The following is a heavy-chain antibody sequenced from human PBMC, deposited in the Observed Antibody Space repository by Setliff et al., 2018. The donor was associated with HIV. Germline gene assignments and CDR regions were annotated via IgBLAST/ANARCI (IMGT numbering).Heavy chain of an antibody. J-gene: IGHJ4*02. CDR3: ARLRYYDILTGYAFDY. Sequence: SETLSLTCTVSGGSINSSLYYWGWVRQPPGKGLEWIGSIYNSGRTYYKSSLRSRVTLSVDTSKNQFSLKLSSVTAADTAVYYCARLRYYDILTGYAFDYWGQGTLVTVSS. V-gene: IGHV4-39*01. CDR2: IYNSGRT. D-gene: IGHD3-9*01. CDR1: GGSINSSLYY.